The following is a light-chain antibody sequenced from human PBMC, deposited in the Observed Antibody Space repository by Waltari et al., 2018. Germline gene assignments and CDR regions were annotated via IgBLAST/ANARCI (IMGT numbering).Light chain of an antibody. J-gene: IGLJ3*02. CDR1: SSNIGSNA. Sequence: QSVLTQPASASGTPGQTVTISCFGSSSNIGSNAVNWYPHLPGTAPKLLIYSNTQRPSGVPDRFSGSTSGTSASLAISGLQSEDEANYYCAAWDDSLSGSWVFGGGTKLTVL. CDR2: SNT. CDR3: AAWDDSLSGSWV. V-gene: IGLV1-44*01.